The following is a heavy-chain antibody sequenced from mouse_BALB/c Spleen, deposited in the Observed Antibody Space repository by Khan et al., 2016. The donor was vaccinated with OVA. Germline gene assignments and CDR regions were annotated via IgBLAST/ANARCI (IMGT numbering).Heavy chain of an antibody. CDR2: ITYSGRT. CDR3: ARGRAY. Sequence: EVQLQESGPGLVKPSQSLSLTCTVTGYSITSDYVWNWIRQFPGNKLEWMCFITYSGRTSYIPSFKSRISITRDTSKNQYSLQFNSVTSEDTATSYRARGRAYWGQGTLVTVSA. J-gene: IGHJ3*01. D-gene: IGHD3-3*01. V-gene: IGHV3-2*02. CDR1: GYSITSDYV.